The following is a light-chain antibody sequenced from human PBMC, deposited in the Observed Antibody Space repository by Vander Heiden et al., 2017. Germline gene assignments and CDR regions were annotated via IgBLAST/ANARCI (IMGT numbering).Light chain of an antibody. V-gene: IGLV6-57*01. CDR2: EDN. Sequence: NFMLTQPHSVSESPGKTVTISCTRSSGSIASNYVQWYQQRPGSSPTTVIYEDNQRPSGVPDRFSGSIDSSSNSASLTISGLKTEDEADYYCQSYDSSNQGVFGGGTKLTFL. CDR3: QSYDSSNQGV. CDR1: SGSIASNY. J-gene: IGLJ3*02.